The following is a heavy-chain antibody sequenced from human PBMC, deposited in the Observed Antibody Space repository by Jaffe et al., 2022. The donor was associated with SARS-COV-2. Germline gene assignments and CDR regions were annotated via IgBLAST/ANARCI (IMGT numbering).Heavy chain of an antibody. CDR2: IKQDGSEK. Sequence: EVQLVESGGGLVQPGGSLRLSCAASGFTFSSYWMSWVRQAPGKGLEWVANIKQDGSEKYYVDSVKGRFTISRDNAKNSLYLQMNSLRAEDTAVYYCARDLAYYYDSSGYYYDFFFDYWGQGTLVTVSS. J-gene: IGHJ4*02. V-gene: IGHV3-7*03. D-gene: IGHD3-22*01. CDR3: ARDLAYYYDSSGYYYDFFFDY. CDR1: GFTFSSYW.